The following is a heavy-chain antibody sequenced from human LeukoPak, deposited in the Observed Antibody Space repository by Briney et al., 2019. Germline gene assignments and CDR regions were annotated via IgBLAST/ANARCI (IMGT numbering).Heavy chain of an antibody. J-gene: IGHJ4*02. CDR1: GFTFSSYG. V-gene: IGHV3-30*18. Sequence: GGSLRLSCAASGFTFSSYGMHWVRQAPGKGLEWVTVISYDGSNKYYADSVKGRFTISRDNSKNTLYLQMNSLRPEDTAVYYCAKEGVDTSIVYLDYWGQGTLVTVSS. D-gene: IGHD5-18*01. CDR3: AKEGVDTSIVYLDY. CDR2: ISYDGSNK.